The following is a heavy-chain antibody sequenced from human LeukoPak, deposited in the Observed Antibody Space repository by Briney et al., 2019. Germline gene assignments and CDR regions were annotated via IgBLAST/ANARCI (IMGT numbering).Heavy chain of an antibody. CDR3: VRNAASDFYYYMGV. Sequence: GGSLRLSCVASGFTFYSYAMGWVRQSPGRGLECVSAISNYGHTTSYTDSVRGRFTISRDNSKNTVYLQMSSLRAEDTGIYYCVRNAASDFYYYMGVWGRGTTLIVS. J-gene: IGHJ6*03. CDR1: GFTFYSYA. CDR2: ISNYGHTT. V-gene: IGHV3-23*01. D-gene: IGHD6-25*01.